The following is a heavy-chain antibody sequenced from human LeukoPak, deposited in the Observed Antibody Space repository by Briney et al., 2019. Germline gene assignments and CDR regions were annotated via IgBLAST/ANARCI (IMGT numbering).Heavy chain of an antibody. CDR2: IWYDGSNK. V-gene: IGHV3-33*01. D-gene: IGHD5-24*01. J-gene: IGHJ4*02. Sequence: GRSLRLSCAASGFTFSSYGMHWVRQAPGKGLEWVAVIWYDGSNKYYADSVKGRFTISRDNSKNTLYLQMSSLRAEGTAVYYCAAEMATSIKAFDYWGQGTLVTVSS. CDR1: GFTFSSYG. CDR3: AAEMATSIKAFDY.